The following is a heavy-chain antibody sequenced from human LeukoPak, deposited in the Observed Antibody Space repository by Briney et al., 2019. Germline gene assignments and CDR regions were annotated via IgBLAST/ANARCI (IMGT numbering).Heavy chain of an antibody. CDR1: GYTFTSYY. CDR3: ARDSSGSYKRGRLDP. D-gene: IGHD3-10*01. J-gene: IGHJ5*02. Sequence: ASVKVSCKASGYTFTSYYMHWVRQAPGQGLEWMGIINPSGGSTSYAQKFQGRVTMTRDTSTSTVYMELSSLRSEDTAVYYCARDSSGSYKRGRLDPWGQGTLVTVSS. V-gene: IGHV1-46*03. CDR2: INPSGGST.